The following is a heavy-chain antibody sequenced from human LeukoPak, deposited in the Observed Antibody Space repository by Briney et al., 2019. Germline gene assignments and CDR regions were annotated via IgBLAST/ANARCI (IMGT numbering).Heavy chain of an antibody. V-gene: IGHV1-2*02. Sequence: ASVKVSCKASGYTFTGYYMHWVRQAPGQGLEWMGWINPNSGGTNYAQKFQGRVTMTRDTSISTAYTELSRLRSDDTAVYYCARDSGERGSGSYLIAYWGQGTLVTVSS. CDR2: INPNSGGT. CDR3: ARDSGERGSGSYLIAY. CDR1: GYTFTGYY. J-gene: IGHJ4*02. D-gene: IGHD3-10*01.